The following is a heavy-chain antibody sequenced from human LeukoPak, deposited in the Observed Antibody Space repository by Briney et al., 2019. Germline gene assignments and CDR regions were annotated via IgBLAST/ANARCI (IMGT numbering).Heavy chain of an antibody. D-gene: IGHD3-3*01. J-gene: IGHJ4*02. CDR3: AKGSRDDFWSGPEYYFDY. V-gene: IGHV3-23*01. CDR1: DFNFITYA. CDR2: ISGGGDVT. Sequence: GGSLRLSCAASDFNFITYAMSWVRQAPGKGLEWVSTISGGGDVTYYADSVKGRFTISRDNSKNTLYLQMNSLRAEDTAVYYCAKGSRDDFWSGPEYYFDYWGQGTLVTVSS.